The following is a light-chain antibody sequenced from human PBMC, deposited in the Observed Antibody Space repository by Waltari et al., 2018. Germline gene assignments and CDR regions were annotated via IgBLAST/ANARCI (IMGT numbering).Light chain of an antibody. CDR3: QQYKSYPWT. Sequence: DIQMTQSPSSLSASVGDSVIITCRASQAISIYLNWYQQKPGKAPNLLIYAASTLQRGIPSRFSGSGSGTHFTLTISSLQPEDFATYYCQQYKSYPWTFGQGTKVEIK. J-gene: IGKJ1*01. CDR1: QAISIY. V-gene: IGKV1-39*01. CDR2: AAS.